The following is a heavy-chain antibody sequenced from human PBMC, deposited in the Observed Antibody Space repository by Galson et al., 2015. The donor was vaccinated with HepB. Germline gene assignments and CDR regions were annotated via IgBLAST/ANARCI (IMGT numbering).Heavy chain of an antibody. D-gene: IGHD5-12*01. J-gene: IGHJ4*02. Sequence: SLRLSCAASGFTFSSYSMNWVRQAPGKGLVWVSGVSWNGSRTHYADSVKGRFIISRDNSRNTLYLQTNSLRAEDTAVYYCAVATTLFGYWGQGTLVTVSS. CDR2: VSWNGSRT. CDR1: GFTFSSYS. V-gene: IGHV3-35*01. CDR3: AVATTLFGY.